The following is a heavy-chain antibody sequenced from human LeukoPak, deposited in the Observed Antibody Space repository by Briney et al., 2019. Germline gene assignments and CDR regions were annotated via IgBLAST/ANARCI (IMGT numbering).Heavy chain of an antibody. J-gene: IGHJ6*03. V-gene: IGHV1-18*01. CDR2: ISAYNGNT. D-gene: IGHD4-23*01. CDR3: ARVSHDYGGNPLYYYMDV. Sequence: ASVKVSCXASGYTFTSYGISWVRQARGQGLEWMGWISAYNGNTNYAQKLQGRVTMTTDTSTSTAYMELRSLRSDDTAVYYCARVSHDYGGNPLYYYMDVWGKGTTVTVSS. CDR1: GYTFTSYG.